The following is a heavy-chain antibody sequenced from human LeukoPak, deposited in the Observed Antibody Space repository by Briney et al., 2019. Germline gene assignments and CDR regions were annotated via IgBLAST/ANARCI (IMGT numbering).Heavy chain of an antibody. CDR3: ARESTVTRGLDY. CDR1: GGSISSYY. D-gene: IGHD4-11*01. J-gene: IGHJ4*02. V-gene: IGHV4-59*01. Sequence: SETLSLTCTVSGGSISSYYWSWIRQPPGKVLEWIGYIYYSGSTNYNPSLKSRVTISVDTSKNQFSLKLSSVTAADTAVYYCARESTVTRGLDYWGQGTLVTVSS. CDR2: IYYSGST.